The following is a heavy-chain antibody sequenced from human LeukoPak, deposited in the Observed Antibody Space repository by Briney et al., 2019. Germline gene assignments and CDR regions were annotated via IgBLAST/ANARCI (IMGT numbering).Heavy chain of an antibody. J-gene: IGHJ4*02. V-gene: IGHV4-39*07. Sequence: SETLSLTCTVSGGSISSSSYYWGWIRQPPGKGLEWIGSIYYSGSTYYNPSLKSRVTISVDTSKNQFSLKLSSVNAADTAVYYCARDVRVGYSGYDFPGFDYWGQGTLVTVSS. CDR2: IYYSGST. CDR1: GGSISSSSYY. CDR3: ARDVRVGYSGYDFPGFDY. D-gene: IGHD5-12*01.